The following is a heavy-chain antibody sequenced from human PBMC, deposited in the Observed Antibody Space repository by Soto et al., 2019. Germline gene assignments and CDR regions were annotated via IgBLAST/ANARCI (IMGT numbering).Heavy chain of an antibody. V-gene: IGHV1-8*01. D-gene: IGHD5-12*01. CDR2: MNPNSGNT. Sequence: ASVKVSCKASGYTFTSYDINWVRQATGQGLEWMGWMNPNSGNTGYAQKFQGRVTMTRNTSISTAYMEPSSLRSEDTAVYYCARSDIVATSPSIWFDPWGQGTLVTVSS. CDR1: GYTFTSYD. CDR3: ARSDIVATSPSIWFDP. J-gene: IGHJ5*02.